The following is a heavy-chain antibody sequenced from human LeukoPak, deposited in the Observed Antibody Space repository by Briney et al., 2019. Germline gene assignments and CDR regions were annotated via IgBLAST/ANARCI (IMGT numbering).Heavy chain of an antibody. J-gene: IGHJ4*02. D-gene: IGHD6-13*01. CDR2: ISYDGSNK. Sequence: GRSLRLSCAASGFTFSSYAMHWVRQAPGKGLEWVAVISYDGSNKYYADSVKGRFTISRDNSKNTLYLQMNSLRAEDTAVYYCEREYSSSWYIMGDYWGQGTLVTVSS. V-gene: IGHV3-30-3*01. CDR1: GFTFSSYA. CDR3: EREYSSSWYIMGDY.